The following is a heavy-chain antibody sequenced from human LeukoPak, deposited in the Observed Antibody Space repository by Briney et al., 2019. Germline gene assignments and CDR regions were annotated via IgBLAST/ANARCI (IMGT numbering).Heavy chain of an antibody. V-gene: IGHV4-34*01. J-gene: IGHJ4*02. Sequence: SETLSLTCTVSGGSISSYYWSWIRQPPGKGLEWIGEINHSGSTNYNPSLKSRVTISVDTSKNQFSLKLSSVTAADTAVYYCATAYGSGSYYLFDYWGQGTLVTVSS. D-gene: IGHD3-10*01. CDR2: INHSGST. CDR1: GGSISSYY. CDR3: ATAYGSGSYYLFDY.